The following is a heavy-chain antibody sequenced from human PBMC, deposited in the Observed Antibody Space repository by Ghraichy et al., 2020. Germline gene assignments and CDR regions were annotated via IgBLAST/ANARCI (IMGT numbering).Heavy chain of an antibody. D-gene: IGHD6-13*01. Sequence: GGSLRLSCAASGFTFTTYSMHWVRQAPGKGLEWVAVISHDGNSKYYADSVKGRFTISRDNSRNTVYLQMNSLRADDTAVYYCARDIKSSSWSYYFYAMDVGGQGTTVTVSS. CDR2: ISHDGNSK. V-gene: IGHV3-30-3*01. CDR1: GFTFTTYS. J-gene: IGHJ6*02. CDR3: ARDIKSSSWSYYFYAMDV.